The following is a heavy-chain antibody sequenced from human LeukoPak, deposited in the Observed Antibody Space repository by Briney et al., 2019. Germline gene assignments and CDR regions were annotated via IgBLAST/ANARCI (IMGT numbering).Heavy chain of an antibody. Sequence: SVKVSCKASGGTFSSYAISWVRQAPGQGLEWTGRIIPIFGTANYAQKFQGRVTITTDESTSTAYMELSSLRSEDTAVYYCAREKYYGSGGIDYWGQGTLVTVSS. V-gene: IGHV1-69*05. D-gene: IGHD3-10*01. CDR3: AREKYYGSGGIDY. J-gene: IGHJ4*02. CDR2: IIPIFGTA. CDR1: GGTFSSYA.